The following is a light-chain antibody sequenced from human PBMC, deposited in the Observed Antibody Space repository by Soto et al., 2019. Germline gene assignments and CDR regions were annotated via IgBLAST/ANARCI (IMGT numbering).Light chain of an antibody. CDR1: QGVGNNY. CDR3: QQYATSPLT. J-gene: IGKJ1*01. V-gene: IGKV3-20*01. Sequence: EILLTQSPGTLSLSPGERVTLSCRASQGVGNNYLAWYQQKPGQAPRLLVHAASNRATGIPDRYSGSGSETDFTLTISRLEPEDFAVYYCQQYATSPLTFGQGTKVEIK. CDR2: AAS.